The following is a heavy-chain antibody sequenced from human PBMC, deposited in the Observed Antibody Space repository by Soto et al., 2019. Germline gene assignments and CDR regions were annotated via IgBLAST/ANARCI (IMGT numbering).Heavy chain of an antibody. CDR1: GFTFSSYA. V-gene: IGHV3-30-3*01. D-gene: IGHD6-13*01. J-gene: IGHJ6*02. CDR3: ATQRFSSSWSYYYYGMDV. Sequence: QVQLVESGGGVVQPGRSLRLSCAASGFTFSSYAMHWVRQAPGKGLEWVAVISYDGSNKYYADSVKGRFTISRDNSKNKLYLQMNSLRAEDTAVYYCATQRFSSSWSYYYYGMDVWGQGTTVTVSS. CDR2: ISYDGSNK.